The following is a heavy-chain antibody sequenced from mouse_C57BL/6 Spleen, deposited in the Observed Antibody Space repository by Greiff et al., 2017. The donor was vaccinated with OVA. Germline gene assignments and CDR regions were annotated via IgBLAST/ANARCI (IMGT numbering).Heavy chain of an antibody. CDR1: GYTFTDYE. CDR3: TRGTGTDWFAY. Sequence: QVQLQQSGAELVRPGASVTLSCKASGYTFTDYEMHWVKQTPVHGLEWIGAIDPETGGTAYNQKFKGKAILTADKSSSTAYMELRSLTSEDSAVYYGTRGTGTDWFAYWGQGTLVTVSA. CDR2: IDPETGGT. D-gene: IGHD4-1*01. J-gene: IGHJ3*01. V-gene: IGHV1-15*01.